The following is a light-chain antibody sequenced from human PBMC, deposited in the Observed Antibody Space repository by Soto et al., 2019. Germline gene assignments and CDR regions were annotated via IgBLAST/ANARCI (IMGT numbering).Light chain of an antibody. CDR2: DAS. V-gene: IGKV1-5*01. CDR1: QSISSW. Sequence: DIQMTQSPSTLSASVGDGITITCRASQSISSWLAWYQQKPGKAPDLLIYDASSLESGVPSRFSGSGSGTEFTLTISSLQPDDFATYYCQQYNSHLITFGQGTRLEIK. J-gene: IGKJ5*01. CDR3: QQYNSHLIT.